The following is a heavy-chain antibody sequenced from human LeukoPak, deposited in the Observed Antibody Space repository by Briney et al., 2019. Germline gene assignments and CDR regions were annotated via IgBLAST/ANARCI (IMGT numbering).Heavy chain of an antibody. CDR2: IYPGDSDT. D-gene: IGHD6-13*01. CDR3: ARSQVRYSITYGMDV. J-gene: IGHJ6*02. Sequence: GESLKISFKGSGYSFTSSWIGWVRQMPGKGLEWMGTIYPGDSDTRYSPSFQGQVTISVDKSINTAYLQWSSLKASDTAMYYCARSQVRYSITYGMDVWGQGTTVTVSS. CDR1: GYSFTSSW. V-gene: IGHV5-51*01.